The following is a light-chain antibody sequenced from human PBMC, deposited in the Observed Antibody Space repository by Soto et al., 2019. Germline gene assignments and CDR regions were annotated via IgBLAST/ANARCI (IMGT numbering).Light chain of an antibody. Sequence: DIQMTQSPSTLSASVGDRVTITCRASQSISSWLAWYQQKPGKAPKLLIYDASSLESGVPSRFRGSGSGTEFTLTIRILQPDDFATYYCQQYNSYSYTFGQGTKLEIK. CDR2: DAS. CDR1: QSISSW. J-gene: IGKJ2*01. CDR3: QQYNSYSYT. V-gene: IGKV1-5*01.